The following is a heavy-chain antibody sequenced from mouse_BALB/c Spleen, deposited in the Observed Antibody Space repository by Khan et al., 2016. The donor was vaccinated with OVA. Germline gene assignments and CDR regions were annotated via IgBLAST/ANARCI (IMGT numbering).Heavy chain of an antibody. CDR1: GFTFSSYG. Sequence: EVELVESGGGLVQPGGSRKLSCAASGFTFSSYGMHWVRQAPEKGLEWIAYISGDSNTIYYADTVKGRFTISRDTPKNTLFLQMTSLMSEETARYYWATSYCYGYSVDDWGPGTPLTVSS. J-gene: IGHJ2*01. CDR3: ATSYCYGYSVDD. V-gene: IGHV5-17*02. D-gene: IGHD1-1*01. CDR2: ISGDSNTI.